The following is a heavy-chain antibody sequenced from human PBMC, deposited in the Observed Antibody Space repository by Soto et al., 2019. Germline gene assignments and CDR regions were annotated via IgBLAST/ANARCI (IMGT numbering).Heavy chain of an antibody. CDR1: GVSLTGSH. J-gene: IGHJ5*02. D-gene: IGHD3-10*01. CDR2: VYYSGSV. CDR3: ARRLNLGSFDH. V-gene: IGHV4-59*01. Sequence: PERMSLTCNASGVSLTGSHWNWIRPPPGKKLEWISFVYYSGSVSYNPSHKGRASISVDRSKNQFSLRLTSVTAADAAAYYCARRLNLGSFDHWGQGTLVTVSS.